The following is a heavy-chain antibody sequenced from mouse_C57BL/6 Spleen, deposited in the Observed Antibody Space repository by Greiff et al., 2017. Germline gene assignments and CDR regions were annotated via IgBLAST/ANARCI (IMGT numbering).Heavy chain of an antibody. CDR2: IDPETGGT. CDR3: TSPLSH. J-gene: IGHJ3*01. CDR1: GYTFTDYE. D-gene: IGHD1-1*01. Sequence: VQLQQSGAELVRPGASVTLSCKASGYTFTDYEMHWVKQTPVHGLEWIGAIDPETGGTAYNQKFKGKAILTADTSSSTAYMELRSLTSEDSAVYYCTSPLSHWGQGTLVTVSA. V-gene: IGHV1-15*01.